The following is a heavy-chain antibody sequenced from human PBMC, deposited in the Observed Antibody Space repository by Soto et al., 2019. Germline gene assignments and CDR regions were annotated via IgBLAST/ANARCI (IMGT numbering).Heavy chain of an antibody. CDR3: TREQSDDNYFDP. V-gene: IGHV4-4*02. CDR1: DDSTRSRYW. J-gene: IGHJ5*02. D-gene: IGHD6-19*01. CDR2: VNQSGTS. Sequence: SETLSLTCGVFDDSTRSRYWWTWLRRPPGRGLEWIGEVNQSGTSNYNPSLKSRVTISLDKSKSQFSLRLISVTAADTAVYYCTREQSDDNYFDPWGQGTLVTVSS.